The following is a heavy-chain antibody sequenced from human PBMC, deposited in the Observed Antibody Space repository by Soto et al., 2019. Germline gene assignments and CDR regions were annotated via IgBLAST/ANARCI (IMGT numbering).Heavy chain of an antibody. CDR2: ISSSGSTI. V-gene: IGHV3-11*01. CDR3: ARELRCSGGSRYRAPSDY. CDR1: GFTFSDYY. J-gene: IGHJ4*02. D-gene: IGHD2-15*01. Sequence: GGSLRLSCAASGFTFSDYYMSWIRQAPGKGLEWVSYISSSGSTIYYADSVKGRFTISRDNAKNSLYLQMNSLRAEDTAVYYCARELRCSGGSRYRAPSDYWGQGTLVTVSS.